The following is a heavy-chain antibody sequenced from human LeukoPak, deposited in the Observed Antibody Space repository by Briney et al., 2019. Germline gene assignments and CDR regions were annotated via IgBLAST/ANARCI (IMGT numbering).Heavy chain of an antibody. CDR1: GFTFSSYS. V-gene: IGHV3-48*01. Sequence: GGSLRLSCAASGFTFSSYSMNWVRQAPGKGLEWVSYISSSSSTIYYADSVKGRFTISRDNAKNSLYLQMNSLRAEDTAVYYCARGVPAVTTSRVGYWGQGTLVTVSS. CDR3: ARGVPAVTTSRVGY. J-gene: IGHJ4*02. CDR2: ISSSSSTI. D-gene: IGHD4-17*01.